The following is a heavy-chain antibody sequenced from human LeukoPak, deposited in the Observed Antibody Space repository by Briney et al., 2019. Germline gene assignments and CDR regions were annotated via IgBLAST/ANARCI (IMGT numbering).Heavy chain of an antibody. Sequence: PGGSLRLSCAASGFSFSNYWMHWVRRAPGKGLVWVSRINSDGSSTGYADSVKGRFTISRDNAKNTLYVQMNSLRAEDTAVYYCARGYYYDSSGLDYWGQGTLVAVSS. J-gene: IGHJ4*02. CDR2: INSDGSST. V-gene: IGHV3-74*01. CDR3: ARGYYYDSSGLDY. D-gene: IGHD3-22*01. CDR1: GFSFSNYW.